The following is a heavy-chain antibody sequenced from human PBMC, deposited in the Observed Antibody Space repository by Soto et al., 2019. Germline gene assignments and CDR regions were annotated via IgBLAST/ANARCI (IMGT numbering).Heavy chain of an antibody. D-gene: IGHD1-1*01. J-gene: IGHJ4*02. CDR3: AKDLRNRQGVGKYYFDY. CDR1: GFTFSSYA. Sequence: GGSLRLSCAASGFTFSSYAMSWVRQAPGKGLEWVSAISGSGGSTYYADSVKGRFTISRDNSKNTLYLQMNSLRAEDTAVYYCAKDLRNRQGVGKYYFDYWGQGTLVTVSS. CDR2: ISGSGGST. V-gene: IGHV3-23*01.